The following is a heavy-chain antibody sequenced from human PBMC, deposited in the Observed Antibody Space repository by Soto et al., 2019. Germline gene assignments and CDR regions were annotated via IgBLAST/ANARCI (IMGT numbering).Heavy chain of an antibody. Sequence: SGPTLVNPTETLTLTCTVSGFSLSNARMGVSWIRQPPGKALEWLAHIFSNDEKSYSTSLKSRLTISKDTSKSQVVLTMTNMDPVDTATYYCARIRIAAAGTYYYGMDVWGQGTTVTVSS. V-gene: IGHV2-26*01. D-gene: IGHD6-13*01. CDR3: ARIRIAAAGTYYYGMDV. CDR1: GFSLSNARMG. J-gene: IGHJ6*02. CDR2: IFSNDEK.